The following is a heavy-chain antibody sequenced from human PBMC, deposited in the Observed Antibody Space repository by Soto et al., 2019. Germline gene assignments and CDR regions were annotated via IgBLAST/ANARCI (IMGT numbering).Heavy chain of an antibody. D-gene: IGHD2-15*01. J-gene: IGHJ4*02. CDR2: IYYSGST. CDR1: GGSISSGGYY. CDR3: ARAWPLGYCSGGSCYPFDY. V-gene: IGHV4-31*03. Sequence: SETLSLTCTVSGGSISSGGYYWSWIRQHPGKGLEWIGYIYYSGSTYYNPSLKSRVTISVDTSKNQLSLKLSSVTAADTAVYYCARAWPLGYCSGGSCYPFDYWGQGTLVTVSS.